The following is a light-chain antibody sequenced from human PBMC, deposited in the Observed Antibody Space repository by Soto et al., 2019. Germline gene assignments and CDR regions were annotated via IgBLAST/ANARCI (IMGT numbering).Light chain of an antibody. J-gene: IGKJ2*01. CDR1: QRITTY. V-gene: IGKV1-39*01. Sequence: QMPQSPSSLSASVGDRVTITCRASQRITTYLNWYQQKPGNAPKLLITTAGTLQRGVPSRFSGRGSGTDFALTITSLQREDFATYFCQQTYSTPYTFGQGTKLEIK. CDR3: QQTYSTPYT. CDR2: TAG.